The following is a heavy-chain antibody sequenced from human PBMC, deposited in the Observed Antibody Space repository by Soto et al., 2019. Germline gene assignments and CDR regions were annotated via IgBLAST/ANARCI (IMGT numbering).Heavy chain of an antibody. CDR3: TRRASSSFYHFDF. CDR2: IDPSDSYV. Sequence: GESLTISCQASGYSFTAYWITWVRQMPGKGLEWMATIDPSDSYVDYSPSFRGHVTFSVDRSITTVYLQWNSLKASDSAMYFCTRRASSSFYHFDFWGQGALVTVSS. V-gene: IGHV5-10-1*01. D-gene: IGHD2-2*01. CDR1: GYSFTAYW. J-gene: IGHJ4*02.